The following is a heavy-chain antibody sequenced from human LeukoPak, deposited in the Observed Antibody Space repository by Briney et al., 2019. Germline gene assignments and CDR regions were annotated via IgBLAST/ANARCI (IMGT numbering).Heavy chain of an antibody. V-gene: IGHV4-34*01. Sequence: KPSETLSLTCAVYGGSFSGYYWSWIRQPPGKGLEWIGEINHSGSTNYNPSLKSRVTMSVDTSRNQFSLKLHSVTAADTALYYCARIYGGYDPVLTEWGQGTLVTVSS. CDR2: INHSGST. CDR1: GGSFSGYY. D-gene: IGHD5-12*01. J-gene: IGHJ4*02. CDR3: ARIYGGYDPVLTE.